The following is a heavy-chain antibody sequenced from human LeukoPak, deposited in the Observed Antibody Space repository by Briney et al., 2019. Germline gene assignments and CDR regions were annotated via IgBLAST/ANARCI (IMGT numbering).Heavy chain of an antibody. J-gene: IGHJ4*02. CDR3: ARDRETTVTTLDF. CDR2: INGDGSST. D-gene: IGHD4-11*01. CDR1: GFTFSTYW. V-gene: IGHV3-74*03. Sequence: GGSLRLPCVASGFTFSTYWMHWVRQVPGKRLVWVSRINGDGSSTTYADSVKGRFTISRDNANNTLYLPMNSLRAEDTAVYYCARDRETTVTTLDFWGQGTVVTVSS.